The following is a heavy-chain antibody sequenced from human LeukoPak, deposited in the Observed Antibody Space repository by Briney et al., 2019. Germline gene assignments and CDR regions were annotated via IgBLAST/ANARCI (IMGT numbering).Heavy chain of an antibody. CDR1: GFYVNTYE. V-gene: IGHV3-48*03. J-gene: IGHJ4*02. D-gene: IGHD2-15*01. Sequence: GGSLRLSCAASGFYVNTYEMHWVRQAPGKGLEWVSYINGGASTMNYADSVWGRFTISRDDAQNSVHLQMNSLRDEDTAVYYCVRGRLLRSTRYFDYWGQGALVTVSS. CDR2: INGGASTM. CDR3: VRGRLLRSTRYFDY.